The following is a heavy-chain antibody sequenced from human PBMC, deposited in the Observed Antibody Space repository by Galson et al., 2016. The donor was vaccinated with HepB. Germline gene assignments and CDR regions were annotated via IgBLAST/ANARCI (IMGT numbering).Heavy chain of an antibody. Sequence: SLRLSCAASGFTFTYAWMSWVRQAPGKGLEWVGRIKRITDGGTTDYAAPGKGRFSISRDDSQKRLYLHMNSLKTEDTAVYYCTVARYSSGDYYTYWGQGTLVTVSS. D-gene: IGHD3-10*01. CDR2: IKRITDGGTT. CDR3: TVARYSSGDYYTY. V-gene: IGHV3-15*01. J-gene: IGHJ4*02. CDR1: GFTFTYAW.